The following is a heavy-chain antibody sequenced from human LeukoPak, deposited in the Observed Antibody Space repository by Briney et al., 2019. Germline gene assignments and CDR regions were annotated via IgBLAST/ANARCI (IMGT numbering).Heavy chain of an antibody. CDR1: AYSISSGYY. CDR2: IYHSGTT. CDR3: AIFGYYYYYYMDV. J-gene: IGHJ6*03. Sequence: SETLSLTCTVSAYSISSGYYWGWIRQPPGKGLEWIGSIYHSGTTYYNPSLKSRVTISVDTSKNQFSLKLSSVTAADTAVYYCAIFGYYYYYYMDVWGKGTTVTVSS. D-gene: IGHD3-16*01. V-gene: IGHV4-38-2*02.